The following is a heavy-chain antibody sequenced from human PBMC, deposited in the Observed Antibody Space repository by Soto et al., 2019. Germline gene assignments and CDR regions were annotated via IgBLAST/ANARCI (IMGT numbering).Heavy chain of an antibody. CDR1: GGSISSGGYY. CDR2: IYYSGST. V-gene: IGHV4-31*03. D-gene: IGHD5-18*01. J-gene: IGHJ6*02. Sequence: QVQLQESGPGLVKPSQTLSLTCTVSGGSISSGGYYWSWIRQHPGKGLEWIGYIYYSGSTYYNPSLKSRVTISVDTSKNQFSLKLSSVTAADTGVYYCARTMYSYGRGYYGMDVWGQGTTVTVSS. CDR3: ARTMYSYGRGYYGMDV.